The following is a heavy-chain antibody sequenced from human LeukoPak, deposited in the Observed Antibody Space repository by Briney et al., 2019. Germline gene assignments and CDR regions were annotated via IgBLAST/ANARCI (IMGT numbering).Heavy chain of an antibody. CDR3: ARVAGGSGSYFRDWFDH. CDR2: MNPNSGNT. Sequence: ASVKVSCKASGYIFTSYDINWVRQATGQGLEWMGWMNPNSGNTGYAQKFQGRVTMTRNTSISTAYMELSSLRSEDTAVYYCARVAGGSGSYFRDWFDHWGQGTLVTVSS. D-gene: IGHD3-10*01. CDR1: GYIFTSYD. J-gene: IGHJ5*02. V-gene: IGHV1-8*01.